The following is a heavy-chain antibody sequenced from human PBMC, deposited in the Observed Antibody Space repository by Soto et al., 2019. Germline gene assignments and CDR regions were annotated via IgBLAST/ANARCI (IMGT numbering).Heavy chain of an antibody. CDR2: IYYSGST. D-gene: IGHD3-22*01. CDR3: ERHMTQEYFSSGYYRSNWFDP. V-gene: IGHV4-39*01. J-gene: IGHJ5*02. Sequence: TLSLTCTVSGGSISSSSYYWGWIRQPPGKGLEWIGSIYYSGSTYYNPSLKSRVTISVDTSKNQFSLKLSSVTAADTAVYYCERHMTQEYFSSGYYRSNWFDPWGQGTLVPVSS. CDR1: GGSISSSSYY.